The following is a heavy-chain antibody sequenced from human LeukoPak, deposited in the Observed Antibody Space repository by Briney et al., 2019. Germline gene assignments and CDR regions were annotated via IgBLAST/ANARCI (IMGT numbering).Heavy chain of an antibody. CDR1: GGSFNGYY. J-gene: IGHJ3*02. CDR2: INHSGST. V-gene: IGHV4-34*01. CDR3: ARGIPNAFDI. Sequence: KPSETLSLTCVVFGGSFNGYYWSWIRQPPGKGLEWIGEINHSGSTNYNPSLKSRVTISVDTSKNQFSLKLSSVTAADTTIYYCARGIPNAFDIWGQGTLVTVSS.